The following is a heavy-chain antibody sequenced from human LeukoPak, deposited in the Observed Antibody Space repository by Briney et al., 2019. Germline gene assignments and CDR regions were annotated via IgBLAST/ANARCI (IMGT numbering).Heavy chain of an antibody. Sequence: PSETLSLTCTVSGGSISSYYWSWIRQPPGKGLEWIGYIYYSGSTNYNPSLKSRVTISVDTSKNQFSLKLSSVTAADTAVYYCARVPVSSWCPSPFFDYWGQGTLVTVSS. J-gene: IGHJ4*02. CDR2: IYYSGST. D-gene: IGHD6-13*01. V-gene: IGHV4-59*01. CDR1: GGSISSYY. CDR3: ARVPVSSWCPSPFFDY.